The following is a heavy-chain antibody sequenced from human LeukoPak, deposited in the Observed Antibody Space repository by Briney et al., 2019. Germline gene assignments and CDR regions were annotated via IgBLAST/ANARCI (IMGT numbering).Heavy chain of an antibody. D-gene: IGHD2-21*01. V-gene: IGHV4-4*07. CDR1: GGSISTNY. Sequence: SETLSLTCTVSGGSISTNYWSWIRQPAGKGLEWIGRIFAGGSTNYNPSLKSRVTMSVDTSKNQFSLKLNSVTAADTAVYYCARLRLRYKSDGDSTSYEAVDIWGPGTVVTVSS. CDR2: IFAGGST. CDR3: ARLRLRYKSDGDSTSYEAVDI. J-gene: IGHJ3*02.